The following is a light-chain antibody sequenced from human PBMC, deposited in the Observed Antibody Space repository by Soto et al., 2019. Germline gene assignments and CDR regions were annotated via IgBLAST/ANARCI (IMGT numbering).Light chain of an antibody. V-gene: IGKV3-20*01. CDR2: GAS. CDR1: QSVSSSY. Sequence: EIVLTQSPGTLSLSPGERSTLSCMSSQSVSSSYLAWYQQKPGQAPRLLIYGASSRATGIPDRFSGSGSGTDFTLTISRLEPEDFAVFYCHQCDSSPWTFGQGTKVDIK. J-gene: IGKJ1*01. CDR3: HQCDSSPWT.